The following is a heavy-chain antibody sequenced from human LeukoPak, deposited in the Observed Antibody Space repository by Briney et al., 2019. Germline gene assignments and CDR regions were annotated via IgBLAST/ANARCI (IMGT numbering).Heavy chain of an antibody. CDR3: TGDNFDSSVKFDY. J-gene: IGHJ4*02. CDR1: GCTFSGSA. V-gene: IGHV3-73*01. Sequence: PGGSLRLSCVVSGCTFSGSAVHWVRKASGKGLEWVGRIRSKANNYATAYAASVKGRFTISRDDSKNTAYLQMNSLKTEDTAVYYCTGDNFDSSVKFDYWGQGTLVTVSS. D-gene: IGHD3-22*01. CDR2: IRSKANNYAT.